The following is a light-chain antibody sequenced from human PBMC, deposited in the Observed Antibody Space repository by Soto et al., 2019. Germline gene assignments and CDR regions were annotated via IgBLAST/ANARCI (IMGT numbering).Light chain of an antibody. CDR1: QTISRS. Sequence: DVQMTQSPSSLSASVGDRVNITCRASQTISRSLNWYQQKPGKAPKLLIFRASTLQSGVPSRFSGSGSGTEFTLTISGLLPEDFAAYHCQQLYTLPFTFGQGTRLEIK. V-gene: IGKV1-9*01. CDR3: QQLYTLPFT. CDR2: RAS. J-gene: IGKJ5*01.